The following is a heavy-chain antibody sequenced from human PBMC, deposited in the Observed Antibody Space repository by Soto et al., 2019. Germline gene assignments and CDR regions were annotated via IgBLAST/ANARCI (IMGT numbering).Heavy chain of an antibody. D-gene: IGHD1-1*01. Sequence: GGSRRLSCAASGFTFSSYAMSWVRQAPGKGLEWVSGISGSGGSTYYADSVKGRFTVSRDNSKNTVYLQMNSLSAEDTAVYYCAKKAGTTTYFYYYGLDVWGQGTTVTVSS. CDR2: ISGSGGST. J-gene: IGHJ6*02. V-gene: IGHV3-23*01. CDR1: GFTFSSYA. CDR3: AKKAGTTTYFYYYGLDV.